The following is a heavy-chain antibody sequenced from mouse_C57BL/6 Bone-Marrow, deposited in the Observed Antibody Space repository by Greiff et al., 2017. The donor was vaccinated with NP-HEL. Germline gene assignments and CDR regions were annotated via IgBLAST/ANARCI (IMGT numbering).Heavy chain of an antibody. CDR1: GFTFSSYG. J-gene: IGHJ4*01. CDR3: ARHGITTVVAPYYAMDY. V-gene: IGHV5-6*01. Sequence: EVMLVESGGDLVKPGGSLKLSCAASGFTFSSYGMSWVRQTPDKRLEWVATISSGGSYTYYLDSVKGRFTISRDNAKNTLYLQMSSLKSEDTAMYYCARHGITTVVAPYYAMDYWGQGTSVTVSS. D-gene: IGHD1-1*01. CDR2: ISSGGSYT.